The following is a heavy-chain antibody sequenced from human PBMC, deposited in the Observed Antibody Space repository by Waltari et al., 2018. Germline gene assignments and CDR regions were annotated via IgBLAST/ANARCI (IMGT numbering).Heavy chain of an antibody. CDR2: ISSSDKTR. Sequence: EVQLVESGGGLVQPGGSVRLSGAVSGFTHRSDEMNWVRQAPGKGLEWVAYISSSDKTRYADSVKGRFTISRDNAKNSLYLQMSSLRAEDTAIYYCARVRSVVGEGVYWGQGTLVTVSS. V-gene: IGHV3-48*03. CDR1: GFTHRSDE. J-gene: IGHJ4*02. CDR3: ARVRSVVGEGVY. D-gene: IGHD2-15*01.